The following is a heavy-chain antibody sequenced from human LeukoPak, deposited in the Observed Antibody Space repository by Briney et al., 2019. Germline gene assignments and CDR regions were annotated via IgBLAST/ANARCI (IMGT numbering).Heavy chain of an antibody. D-gene: IGHD6-19*01. Sequence: PGGSLRLSCAASGFTFDDYAMHWVRQAPGKGLEWVSGISWNSGSIGYADSVKGRFTISRDNAKNSLYLQMNSLRAEDTALYYCAKDSGISSGWYLKSYYGMDVWGQGTTVTVSS. CDR1: GFTFDDYA. V-gene: IGHV3-9*01. J-gene: IGHJ6*02. CDR3: AKDSGISSGWYLKSYYGMDV. CDR2: ISWNSGSI.